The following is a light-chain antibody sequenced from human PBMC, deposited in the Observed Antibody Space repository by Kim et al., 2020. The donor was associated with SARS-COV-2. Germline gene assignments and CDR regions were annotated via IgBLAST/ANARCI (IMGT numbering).Light chain of an antibody. Sequence: AAVGDTVASTCRASQGVSSWLAWYQQKPGKAPKLLIYAASSLQSGVPSRFSGSGSGTDFTLTISSLQPEDFATYYCQQAISFPWTFGQGTKVDIK. CDR2: AAS. CDR1: QGVSSW. J-gene: IGKJ1*01. CDR3: QQAISFPWT. V-gene: IGKV1D-12*01.